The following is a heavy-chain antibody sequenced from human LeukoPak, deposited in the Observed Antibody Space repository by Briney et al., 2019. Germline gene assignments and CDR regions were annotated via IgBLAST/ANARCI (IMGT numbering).Heavy chain of an antibody. J-gene: IGHJ6*04. CDR1: GFSLSSYA. V-gene: IGHV3-48*03. Sequence: GGSLRLSCTVSGFSLSSYALSWVRQAPGKGLEWVSYISSSGSTIYYADSVKGRFTISRDNAKNSLYLQMNSLRAEDTAVYYCAELGITMIGGVWGKGTTVTISS. CDR2: ISSSGSTI. CDR3: AELGITMIGGV. D-gene: IGHD3-10*02.